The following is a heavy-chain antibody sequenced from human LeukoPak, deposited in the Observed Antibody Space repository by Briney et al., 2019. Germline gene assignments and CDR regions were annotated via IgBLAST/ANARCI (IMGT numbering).Heavy chain of an antibody. D-gene: IGHD2-2*01. J-gene: IGHJ3*02. CDR2: IGSSSSYI. Sequence: GGSLRLSCAASGFTFSSYSMNWVRQAPGKGLEWVSSIGSSSSYIYYADSVKGRFTISRDNAKNSLYLQMNSLRAEDTAVYYCAKIPPPEDIVVVPAAHDAFDIWGQGTMVTVSS. CDR3: AKIPPPEDIVVVPAAHDAFDI. V-gene: IGHV3-21*01. CDR1: GFTFSSYS.